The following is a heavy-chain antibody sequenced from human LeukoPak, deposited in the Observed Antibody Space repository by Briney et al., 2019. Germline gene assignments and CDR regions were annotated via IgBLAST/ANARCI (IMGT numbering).Heavy chain of an antibody. CDR3: ARAHPKYDILTGYYCYYGMDV. Sequence: SETLSLTCTVSDGSVSSSGYYWSWIRQSPGTGLEWIGYIFYSGSTNYNPSLKSRVTMSVDTSKNQFSLKLSSVTAADTAVYYCARAHPKYDILTGYYCYYGMDVWGQGTTVTVSS. CDR1: DGSVSSSGYY. CDR2: IFYSGST. V-gene: IGHV4-61*08. J-gene: IGHJ6*02. D-gene: IGHD3-9*01.